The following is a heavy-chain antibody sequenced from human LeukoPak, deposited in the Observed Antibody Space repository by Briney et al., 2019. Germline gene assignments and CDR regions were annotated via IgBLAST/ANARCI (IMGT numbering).Heavy chain of an antibody. D-gene: IGHD2-21*01. V-gene: IGHV3-7*01. CDR3: ARVFIVGSRSVFDF. Sequence: GGSLRLSCAASGFTFSNYWMSWVRLAPGKGLEWVANIKQDGSEKYYVDSVEGRFTISRDNAKNLLSLQMNGLRAEDTAVYHCARVFIVGSRSVFDFWGQGTLVTVSS. CDR2: IKQDGSEK. J-gene: IGHJ4*02. CDR1: GFTFSNYW.